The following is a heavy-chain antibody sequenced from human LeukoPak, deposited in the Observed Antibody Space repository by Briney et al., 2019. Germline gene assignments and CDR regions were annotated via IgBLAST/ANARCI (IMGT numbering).Heavy chain of an antibody. Sequence: PSETLSLTCTVSGGSISSYYWSWIRQPPGKGLERIGYIYYGGSTNYNPSLKSRVTISVDTSKNQFSLKLSSVTAADTAVYYCARRSRDGYNMAWDYWGQGTLVTVSS. CDR2: IYYGGST. J-gene: IGHJ4*01. D-gene: IGHD5-24*01. CDR1: GGSISSYY. V-gene: IGHV4-59*08. CDR3: ARRSRDGYNMAWDY.